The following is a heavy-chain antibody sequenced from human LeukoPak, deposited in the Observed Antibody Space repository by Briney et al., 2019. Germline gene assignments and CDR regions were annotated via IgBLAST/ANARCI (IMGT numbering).Heavy chain of an antibody. CDR1: GGSINSHSYH. D-gene: IGHD3-22*01. CDR2: IYYSGST. Sequence: SETLSLTCTVSGGSINSHSYHWGWIRQPPGKGLEWIGSIYYSGSTYYNPSLKSRVTISVDTSKNQFSLKLSSVTAADTAVYYCATDLYDSSLNAFDIWGQGTMVTVSS. CDR3: ATDLYDSSLNAFDI. V-gene: IGHV4-39*01. J-gene: IGHJ3*02.